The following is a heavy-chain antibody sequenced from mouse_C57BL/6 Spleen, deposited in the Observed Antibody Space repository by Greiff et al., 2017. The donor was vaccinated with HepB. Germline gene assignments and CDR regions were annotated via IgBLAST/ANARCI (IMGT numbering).Heavy chain of an antibody. Sequence: VQLQQSGPELVKPGASVKISCKASGYAFSSSWMNWVKQRPGKGLEWIGRIYPGDGDTNYNGKFKGKATLTADKSSSTAYMQLSSLTSEDSAVYLCARDPYYYAMDYLGQGTSVTVSS. CDR3: ARDPYYYAMDY. CDR1: GYAFSSSW. CDR2: IYPGDGDT. V-gene: IGHV1-82*01. J-gene: IGHJ4*01.